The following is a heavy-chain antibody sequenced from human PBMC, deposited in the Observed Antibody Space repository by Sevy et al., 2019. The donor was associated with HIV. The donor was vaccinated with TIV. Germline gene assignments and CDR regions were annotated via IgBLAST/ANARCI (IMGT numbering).Heavy chain of an antibody. CDR3: ARGYYDFWSGYSTPQRTD. D-gene: IGHD3-3*01. J-gene: IGHJ4*02. V-gene: IGHV1-46*03. CDR1: GYTFTSYY. Sequence: ASVKVSCKASGYTFTSYYMHWVRQAPGQGLEWMGIINPSGGSTSYAQKFQGRVTMTRDTSTSTVYMELSSLRSEDTAVYYCARGYYDFWSGYSTPQRTDWGQGTLVTVSS. CDR2: INPSGGST.